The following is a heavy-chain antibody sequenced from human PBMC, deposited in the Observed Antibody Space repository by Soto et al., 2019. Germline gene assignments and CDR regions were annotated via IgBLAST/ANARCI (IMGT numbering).Heavy chain of an antibody. CDR2: IIPIFGTA. D-gene: IGHD2-2*01. V-gene: IGHV1-69*13. CDR3: ARAYCVSTSCYVINFDY. CDR1: GGTFSSYA. J-gene: IGHJ4*02. Sequence: ASVKVYCKASGGTFSSYAISWVRQAPGQGLEWMGGIIPIFGTANYAQKFQGRVTITADESTSTAYMELSSLRSEDTAVYYCARAYCVSTSCYVINFDYWGQGTLVTVSS.